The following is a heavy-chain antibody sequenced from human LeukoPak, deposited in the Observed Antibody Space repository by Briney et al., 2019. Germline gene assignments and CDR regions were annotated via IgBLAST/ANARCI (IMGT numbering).Heavy chain of an antibody. V-gene: IGHV4-38-2*02. CDR1: GGSISRVYY. CDR2: IYHSGST. D-gene: IGHD1-26*01. J-gene: IGHJ4*02. CDR3: AREEGVGAFDY. Sequence: PSETLSLTCTVSGGSISRVYYWGWIRQPPGKGLEWIGSIYHSGSTYYNPSLKSRDTISVDTSKNQFSLKLSSVTAADTAVYYCAREEGVGAFDYWGQGTLVTVSS.